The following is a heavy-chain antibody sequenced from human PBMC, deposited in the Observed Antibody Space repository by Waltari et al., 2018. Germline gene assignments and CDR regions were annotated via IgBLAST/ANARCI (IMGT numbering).Heavy chain of an antibody. Sequence: CAASGFNVNTHYMSWVRQALGKGLEWISVIYSGGITYYADSVKGRFTISRDSYRNTLSLQMISLRAEDTAVYYCARAESGGMFDYYYGMDVWGQGTTVTVSS. CDR1: GFNVNTHY. D-gene: IGHD2-15*01. J-gene: IGHJ6*02. CDR2: IYSGGIT. V-gene: IGHV3-53*01. CDR3: ARAESGGMFDYYYGMDV.